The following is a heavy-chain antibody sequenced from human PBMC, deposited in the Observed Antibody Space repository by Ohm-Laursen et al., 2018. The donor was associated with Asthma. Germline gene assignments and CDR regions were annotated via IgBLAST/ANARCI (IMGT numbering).Heavy chain of an antibody. CDR3: ARDVMEWYLPAFDF. V-gene: IGHV3-30*03. CDR1: GFTFSSYG. CDR2: SGTYFDGGLK. D-gene: IGHD3-3*01. J-gene: IGHJ4*02. Sequence: SLRLSCAAPGFTFSSYGMHWVRQAPGKGLEWVAVSGTYFDGGLKYYADSVNGRFTVSRDDSKNTLYLQMNSLRPDDTAVYYCARDVMEWYLPAFDFWGQGTLVTVSS.